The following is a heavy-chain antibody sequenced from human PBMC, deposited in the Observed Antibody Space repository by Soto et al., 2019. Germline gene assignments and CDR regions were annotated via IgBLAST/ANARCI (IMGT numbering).Heavy chain of an antibody. CDR2: ISAYNGNT. V-gene: IGHV1-18*01. CDR1: GYTFTSYG. J-gene: IGHJ5*02. D-gene: IGHD6-13*01. CDR3: ARDQRDSSSFNWFDP. Sequence: ASVKVSCKASGYTFTSYGISWVRQAPGQGLEWMGWISAYNGNTNYAQKLQGRVTMTTDTSTSTAYMELMSLRSDDTALYYCARDQRDSSSFNWFDPWGQGTLVTVS.